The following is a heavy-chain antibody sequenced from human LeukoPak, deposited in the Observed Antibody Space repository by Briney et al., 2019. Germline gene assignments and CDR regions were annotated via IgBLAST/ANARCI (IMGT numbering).Heavy chain of an antibody. CDR3: WRGRVSSSSWYSTYYYYFYMDV. CDR1: GDSITIYY. CDR2: IDHSGST. D-gene: IGHD6-13*01. Sequence: PSETLSLTCTVSGDSITIYYWTWIRQPPGKGLEWVGYIDHSGSTNYNPPLNRRVTISRDTSKKNFSLEQRSVTAADTAVYFCWRGRVSSSSWYSTYYYYFYMDVWGKGTTVTVSS. J-gene: IGHJ6*03. V-gene: IGHV4-59*01.